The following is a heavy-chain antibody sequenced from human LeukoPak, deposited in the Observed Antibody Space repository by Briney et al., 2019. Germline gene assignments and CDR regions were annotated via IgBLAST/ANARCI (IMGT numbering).Heavy chain of an antibody. D-gene: IGHD3-10*01. CDR2: IYYTGST. CDR3: ARHSGSGSESRPFDP. V-gene: IGHV4-39*01. J-gene: IGHJ5*02. CDR1: GGSVTSGGFY. Sequence: PLETLALTCSVSGGSVTSGGFYWRSLRQPPGKVPEWIATIYYTGSTYYNPSLKSRVTISIDTSKNQLSLRLTSVTATDTAVYHCARHSGSGSESRPFDPWGQGTLVTVSS.